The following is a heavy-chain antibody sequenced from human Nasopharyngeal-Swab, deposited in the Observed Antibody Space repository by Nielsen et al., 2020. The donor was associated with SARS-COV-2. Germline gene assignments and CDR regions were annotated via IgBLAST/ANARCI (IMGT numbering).Heavy chain of an antibody. CDR2: IYYSGST. Sequence: GSLRLSCTVSGGSISSSNYYWGWIRQPPGKGLEWIGSIYYSGSTYYNPSLKSRVTISVDTSKNQFSLKLSSVTAADTAVYYCARIRAFDPRHYYDSSPDFDYWGQGTLVTVSS. V-gene: IGHV4-39*01. J-gene: IGHJ4*02. D-gene: IGHD3-22*01. CDR3: ARIRAFDPRHYYDSSPDFDY. CDR1: GGSISSSNYY.